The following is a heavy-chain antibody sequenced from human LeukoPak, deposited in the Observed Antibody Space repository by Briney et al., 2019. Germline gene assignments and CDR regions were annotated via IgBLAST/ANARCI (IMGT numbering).Heavy chain of an antibody. CDR2: INSDGSWT. CDR3: ARDGQTWIRNFDY. Sequence: GGSLRLSCAASGNYWMHWVRQVPGKGLVWVSHINSDGSWTSYADSVKGRFTISRDNSKNTLYLQMNSLRAEDTAVYYCARDGQTWIRNFDYWGQGTLVTVSS. J-gene: IGHJ4*02. CDR1: GNYW. D-gene: IGHD5-12*01. V-gene: IGHV3-74*01.